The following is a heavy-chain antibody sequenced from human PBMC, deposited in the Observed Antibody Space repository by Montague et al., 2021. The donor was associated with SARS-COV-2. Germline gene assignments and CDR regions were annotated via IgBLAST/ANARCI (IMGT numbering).Heavy chain of an antibody. J-gene: IGHJ4*02. CDR3: ARVNYYDSSGYPPFDY. Sequence: SLRLSCAASGFTFSDYYMSWVRQAPGKGLEWVSYISRSSSYTNYADSVKGRFTISRDNAKNSLYLQMNSLRAEDTAVYYCARVNYYDSSGYPPFDYWGQGTLVTVSS. D-gene: IGHD3-22*01. V-gene: IGHV3-11*05. CDR1: GFTFSDYY. CDR2: ISRSSSYT.